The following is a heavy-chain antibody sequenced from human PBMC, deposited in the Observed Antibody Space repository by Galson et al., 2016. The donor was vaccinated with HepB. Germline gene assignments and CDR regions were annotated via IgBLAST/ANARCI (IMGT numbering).Heavy chain of an antibody. V-gene: IGHV5-51*01. CDR3: AKGSELSMDV. J-gene: IGHJ6*02. CDR1: GYNFDYYW. Sequence: QSGAEVKKPGESLKISCQGSGYNFDYYWIGWVRQMPGKGLEWMGIIYPGTSETNYSPSLQGQVTISVDKSINTASLPWSSLKASDTAMYYCAKGSELSMDVWGQGTTVTVSS. CDR2: IYPGTSET. D-gene: IGHD3-16*02.